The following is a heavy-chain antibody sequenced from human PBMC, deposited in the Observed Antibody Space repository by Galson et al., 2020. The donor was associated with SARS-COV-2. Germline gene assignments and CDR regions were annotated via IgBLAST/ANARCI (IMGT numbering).Heavy chain of an antibody. V-gene: IGHV3-7*03. CDR1: GFGFSYSW. CDR3: ARVDCSGGSCYPGNY. D-gene: IGHD2-15*01. CDR2: IKHDGSEK. J-gene: IGHJ4*02. Sequence: WGSLRLACEASGFGFSYSWMSLVRQAPGRGLEWVANIKHDGSEKYYVDSVKGRFTISRDNPKNSLYLQMNNLRVEDTAVYHCARVDCSGGSCYPGNYWGQGTLVTVSS.